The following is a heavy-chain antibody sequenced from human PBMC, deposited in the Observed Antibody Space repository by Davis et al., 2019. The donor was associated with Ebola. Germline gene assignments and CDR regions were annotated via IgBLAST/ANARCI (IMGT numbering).Heavy chain of an antibody. D-gene: IGHD4-17*01. J-gene: IGHJ4*02. CDR1: GGSINKYY. CDR3: ARGHGRSDY. V-gene: IGHV4-59*08. Sequence: SETLSLTCTVSGGSINKYYWSWIRQPPGKGLEWIGYVDYTGGTNYNPSLKSRVTLLVDTSNNQFSLTLTSVTAADTAVYYCARGHGRSDYWGQGTLVTVSS. CDR2: VDYTGGT.